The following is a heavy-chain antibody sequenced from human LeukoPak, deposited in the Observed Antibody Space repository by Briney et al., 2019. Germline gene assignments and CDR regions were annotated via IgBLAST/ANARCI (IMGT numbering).Heavy chain of an antibody. CDR1: GFTFSSYE. J-gene: IGHJ3*01. D-gene: IGHD1-26*01. CDR3: ARVIIVGATGT. V-gene: IGHV3-48*03. CDR2: ISSGGSTV. Sequence: GGSLRLSCAASGFTFSSYEMNWVRQAPGKGLEWVSYISSGGSTVHYADSVKGRFTISRDNAKNSLFLQMSSLTAEDTAVYYCARVIIVGATGTWGQGTMVTVSS.